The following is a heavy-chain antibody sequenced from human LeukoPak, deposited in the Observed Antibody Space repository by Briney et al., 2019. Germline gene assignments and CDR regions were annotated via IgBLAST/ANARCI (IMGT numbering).Heavy chain of an antibody. Sequence: ASVKVSCKASGYTFTNYYMHWVRQAPGEGLEWMGIINPTGGSTSYAQKFQGRVTMTRDTSTSTVYMELSSLRSEDTAVYYCARVEALTGYPDYWGQGTLVTVSS. CDR1: GYTFTNYY. CDR2: INPTGGST. CDR3: ARVEALTGYPDY. D-gene: IGHD3-9*01. V-gene: IGHV1-46*01. J-gene: IGHJ4*02.